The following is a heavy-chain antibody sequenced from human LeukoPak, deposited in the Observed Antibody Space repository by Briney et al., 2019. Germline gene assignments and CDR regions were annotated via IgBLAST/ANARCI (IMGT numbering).Heavy chain of an antibody. Sequence: GGSLRLSCAASGFTFSSYEMNWVRQAPGKGLELVSYISSSGSTIYYADSVKGRFTISRDNAKNSLYLQMNSLRAEDTAVYYCARDTGDYGRDYWGQGTLVTVSS. J-gene: IGHJ4*02. CDR3: ARDTGDYGRDY. D-gene: IGHD4-17*01. CDR2: ISSSGSTI. V-gene: IGHV3-48*03. CDR1: GFTFSSYE.